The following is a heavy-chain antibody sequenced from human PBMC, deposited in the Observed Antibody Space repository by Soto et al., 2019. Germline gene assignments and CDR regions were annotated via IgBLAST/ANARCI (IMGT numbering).Heavy chain of an antibody. V-gene: IGHV3-33*01. Sequence: QVQLVESGGGVVQPGRSLRLSCAASGFTFSSYGMHWVRQAPGKGLEWVAVIWYDGRTKYYADSVKGRFAISRDNSKNTLYLPMTRLRAEDTAVYYCARESRPSVIVGGWEGDFDYWGQGTLVTVSS. CDR1: GFTFSSYG. J-gene: IGHJ4*02. CDR3: ARESRPSVIVGGWEGDFDY. D-gene: IGHD1-26*01. CDR2: IWYDGRTK.